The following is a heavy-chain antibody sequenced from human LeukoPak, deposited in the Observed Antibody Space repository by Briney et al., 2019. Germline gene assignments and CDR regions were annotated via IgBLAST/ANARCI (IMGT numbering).Heavy chain of an antibody. CDR3: ARNDYGDYPTPDY. J-gene: IGHJ4*02. V-gene: IGHV4-59*08. D-gene: IGHD4-17*01. CDR1: GASFSSYC. CDR2: IFYNGNT. Sequence: PSETLPLTCTVSGASFSSYCWSWLRQPPGKGLEWIAYIFYNGNTKYNPSLKSRVTISVDTSKNQFSLKLSSVTAADTAVYYCARNDYGDYPTPDYWGQGTLVTVSS.